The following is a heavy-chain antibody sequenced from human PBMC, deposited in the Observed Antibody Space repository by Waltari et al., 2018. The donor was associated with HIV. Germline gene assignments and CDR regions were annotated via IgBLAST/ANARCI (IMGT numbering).Heavy chain of an antibody. Sequence: QVQLVQSAAEVQKPGSSMTVSCRASGGPLNTYAVRWVRRARGQGPGGIGGVRQAPGQGLGWMGGIIPIFGSPHYAQKVQGRVRITADEVTTTTDRELYSLKSEDTAVYYCAGGGIISPHWFDPGGQGTLVTVSS. J-gene: IGHJ5*02. CDR2: IIPIFGSP. CDR1: GGPLNTYA. V-gene: IGHV1-69*01. CDR3: AGGGIISPHWFDP. D-gene: IGHD3-16*01.